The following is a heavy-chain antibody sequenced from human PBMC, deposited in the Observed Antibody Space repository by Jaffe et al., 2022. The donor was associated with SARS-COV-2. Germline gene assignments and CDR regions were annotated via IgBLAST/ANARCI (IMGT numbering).Heavy chain of an antibody. Sequence: EVQLLESGGGLVQPGGSLRLSCAASGFTFSSYAMSWVRQAPGKGLEWVSAISGSGGSTYYADSVKGRFTISRDNSKNTLYLQMNSLRAEDTAVYYCAKDRRSGCSSTSCYPYYFDYWGQGTLVTVSS. J-gene: IGHJ4*02. CDR3: AKDRRSGCSSTSCYPYYFDY. CDR1: GFTFSSYA. V-gene: IGHV3-23*01. D-gene: IGHD2-2*01. CDR2: ISGSGGST.